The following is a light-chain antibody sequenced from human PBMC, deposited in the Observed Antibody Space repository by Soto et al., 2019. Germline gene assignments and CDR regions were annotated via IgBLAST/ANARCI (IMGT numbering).Light chain of an antibody. V-gene: IGLV2-14*01. J-gene: IGLJ1*01. CDR2: EVS. CDR3: SSFTSNFGYV. CDR1: SSDVGGQKY. Sequence: QSALTQPASVSGSPGQSSTIAFTGTSSDVGGQKYVSWYQQHPGKAPKLIIYEVSNRPSEVSNRFSGSKSGNTASLTISGLLADDEADYYCSSFTSNFGYVFGIGTKVTVL.